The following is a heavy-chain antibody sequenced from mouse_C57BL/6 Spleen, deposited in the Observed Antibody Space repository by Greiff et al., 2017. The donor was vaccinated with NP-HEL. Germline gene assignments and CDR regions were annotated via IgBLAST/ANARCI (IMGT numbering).Heavy chain of an antibody. Sequence: EVKLQESGPELVKPGASVKIPCKASGYTFTDYNMDWVKQSHGKSLEWIGDINPNNGGTIYNQKFKGKATLTVDKSSSTAYMELRSLTSEDTAVYYCARNYYGSSFFDDWGQGTTLTVSS. J-gene: IGHJ2*01. D-gene: IGHD1-1*01. CDR2: INPNNGGT. CDR1: GYTFTDYN. CDR3: ARNYYGSSFFDD. V-gene: IGHV1-18*01.